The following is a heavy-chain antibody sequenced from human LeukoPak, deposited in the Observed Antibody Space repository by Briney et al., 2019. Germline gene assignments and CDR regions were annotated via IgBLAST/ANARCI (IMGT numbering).Heavy chain of an antibody. CDR2: IFQSGST. D-gene: IGHD1/OR15-1a*01. CDR1: GGSISSGDYS. CDR3: ARVGSDWNNVRYNWFDP. Sequence: SQTLSLTCAVSGGSISSGDYSWSWIRQPPGKGLEWIGYIFQSGSTYYNPSLKSRVTISVDRSKNQFSLKLSSVTAADTAVYYCARVGSDWNNVRYNWFDPWGQGTLVTVSS. V-gene: IGHV4-30-2*01. J-gene: IGHJ5*02.